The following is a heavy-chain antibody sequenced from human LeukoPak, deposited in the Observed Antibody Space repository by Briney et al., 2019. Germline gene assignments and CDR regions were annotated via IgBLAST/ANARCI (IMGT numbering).Heavy chain of an antibody. V-gene: IGHV3-9*03. CDR3: AKDYCSSTSCEIDY. Sequence: PGRSLRLSCAASGFTFDDYAMHWVRQAPGKGLEWVSGISWNSGSIGYADSVKGRFTISRDNAKNSLYLQMNSLRAEDMALYYCAKDYCSSTSCEIDYWGQGTLVTVSS. D-gene: IGHD2-2*01. J-gene: IGHJ4*02. CDR1: GFTFDDYA. CDR2: ISWNSGSI.